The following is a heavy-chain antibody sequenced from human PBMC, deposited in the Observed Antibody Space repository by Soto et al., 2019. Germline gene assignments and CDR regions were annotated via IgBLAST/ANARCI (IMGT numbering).Heavy chain of an antibody. Sequence: PVGSLRLSCAASGFTFSSYAMSWVRQAPGKGLEWVSTISRSGGSTYYAESVKGRFSISRDTSKNTLYLQMNTLRGEDTAIYYCAQVLRPSGIVGTYGRMDYLDFRGQGTQVTVSS. D-gene: IGHD1-1*01. CDR2: ISRSGGST. J-gene: IGHJ4*02. CDR3: AQVLRPSGIVGTYGRMDYLDF. CDR1: GFTFSSYA. V-gene: IGHV3-23*01.